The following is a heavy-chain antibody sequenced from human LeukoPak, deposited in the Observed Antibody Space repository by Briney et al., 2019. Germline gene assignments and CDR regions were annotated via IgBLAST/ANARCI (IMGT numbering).Heavy chain of an antibody. CDR1: GGSISSSSYY. CDR3: ARLGVNRLRERGLELIFDY. Sequence: SETLSLTCTVSGGSISSSSYYWGWIRQPPGKGLEWIGSIYYSGSTYYNPSLKSRVTISVDTSKNQFSLKLSSVTAADTAVYYCARLGVNRLRERGLELIFDYWGQGTLVTVSS. J-gene: IGHJ4*02. D-gene: IGHD1-26*01. V-gene: IGHV4-39*01. CDR2: IYYSGST.